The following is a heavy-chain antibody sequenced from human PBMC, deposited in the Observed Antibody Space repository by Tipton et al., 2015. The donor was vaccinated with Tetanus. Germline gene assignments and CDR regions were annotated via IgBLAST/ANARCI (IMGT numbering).Heavy chain of an antibody. CDR2: IYPGDSSV. D-gene: IGHD3-10*01. CDR3: ARLPKHYSASGST. J-gene: IGHJ5*02. Sequence: QLVQSGAEVKKPGESLNISCKASGYNFATFWIGWVRQKPGKGLEWMGIIYPGDSSVRYSPTFQGQVTISADKSISTAYLEWSSLKASDTAIYFCARLPKHYSASGSTWGQGTLVTVSS. V-gene: IGHV5-51*01. CDR1: GYNFATFW.